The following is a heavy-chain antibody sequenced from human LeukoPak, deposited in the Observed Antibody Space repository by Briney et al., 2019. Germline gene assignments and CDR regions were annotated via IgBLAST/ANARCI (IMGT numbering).Heavy chain of an antibody. J-gene: IGHJ4*02. CDR2: ISSSTI. CDR3: ARVVTCDY. CDR1: GFTFSTYS. D-gene: IGHD2-21*02. V-gene: IGHV3-48*01. Sequence: GGSLRLSCAASGFTFSTYSMNWVRQAPGKGLEWVSYISSSTIYYADSVKGRFTISRDNAKNSLYLQMNSLRAEDTAVYYCARVVTCDYWGQGTLVTVSS.